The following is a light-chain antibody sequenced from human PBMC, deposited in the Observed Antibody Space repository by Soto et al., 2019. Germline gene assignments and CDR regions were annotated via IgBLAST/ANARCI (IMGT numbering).Light chain of an antibody. J-gene: IGKJ4*01. V-gene: IGKV3-15*01. CDR1: QSVSSN. Sequence: EIVMPQSPATLSVSPGERATLSCRASQSVSSNLAWYQQKPGQAPRLLIYGASTRATGIPARFSGSGSGTEFTLTISSLQSEYFAVYYCQQYNNWPLLTFGGGTKVEIK. CDR3: QQYNNWPLLT. CDR2: GAS.